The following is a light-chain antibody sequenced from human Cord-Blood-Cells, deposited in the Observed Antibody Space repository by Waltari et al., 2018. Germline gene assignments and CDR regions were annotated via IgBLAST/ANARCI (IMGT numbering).Light chain of an antibody. CDR2: DAS. CDR3: QQRSNWPPVT. Sequence: EIVLTQSPATLSLSPGERATLSCRASQGVSSYLAWYQQKPGQAPRLLIYDASNRATCIPARFSGSGSGTDFTLTISSLEPEEFAVYYCQQRSNWPPVTFGGGTKVEIK. V-gene: IGKV3-11*01. CDR1: QGVSSY. J-gene: IGKJ4*01.